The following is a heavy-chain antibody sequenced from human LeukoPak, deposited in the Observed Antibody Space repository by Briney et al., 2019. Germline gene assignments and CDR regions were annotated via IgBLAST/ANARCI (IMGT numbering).Heavy chain of an antibody. Sequence: GGSLRLPCAASGFTFSNYAMSWVRQAPGKGLEWVSAISSSGGGTYYADSVKGRFTISRDNSKDTLSLQMNSLRAEDTAVYYCARGIYGDYDHWGQGTLVTVST. D-gene: IGHD4-17*01. V-gene: IGHV3-23*01. CDR3: ARGIYGDYDH. J-gene: IGHJ1*01. CDR2: ISSSGGGT. CDR1: GFTFSNYA.